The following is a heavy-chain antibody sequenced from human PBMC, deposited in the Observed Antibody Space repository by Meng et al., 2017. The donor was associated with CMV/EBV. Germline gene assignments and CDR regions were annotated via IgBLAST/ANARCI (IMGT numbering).Heavy chain of an antibody. CDR2: INHSGST. V-gene: IGHV4-34*01. Sequence: LTCAVYGGSFSGYYWSWIRQSPGKGLEWIGEINHSGSTNYNPSLKSRVTISVNTSKNQFSLKLSSVTAADTAVYYCARGGRGSYFLHWGQGILVTVSS. J-gene: IGHJ1*01. CDR1: GGSFSGYY. CDR3: ARGGRGSYFLH. D-gene: IGHD1-26*01.